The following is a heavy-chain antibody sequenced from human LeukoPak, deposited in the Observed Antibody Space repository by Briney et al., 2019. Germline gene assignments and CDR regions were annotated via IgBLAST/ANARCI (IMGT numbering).Heavy chain of an antibody. D-gene: IGHD3-22*01. CDR2: IYHSGST. Sequence: SETLSLTCAVSGGSISSGGYSGSWIRQPPGKGLEWLGYIYHSGSTYYNPSLKSRVTISVDRSKNQFSLKLSSVTAADTAVYYCATFTDDSSGYWAPRWGQGTLVTVSS. V-gene: IGHV4-30-2*01. J-gene: IGHJ4*02. CDR1: GGSISSGGYS. CDR3: ATFTDDSSGYWAPR.